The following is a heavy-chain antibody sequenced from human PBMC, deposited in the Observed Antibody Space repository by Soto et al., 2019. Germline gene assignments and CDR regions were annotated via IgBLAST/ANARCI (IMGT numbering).Heavy chain of an antibody. CDR3: ARVGSSWYFDY. Sequence: SVKVSCKASGGTFSSYAISWVRQAPGQGLEWMGGIIPIFGTANYAQKYQGRVTITADKSTSTAYMELSSLRSEDTAVYYCARVGSSWYFDYWGQGTLVTVSS. J-gene: IGHJ4*02. D-gene: IGHD6-13*01. CDR1: GGTFSSYA. CDR2: IIPIFGTA. V-gene: IGHV1-69*06.